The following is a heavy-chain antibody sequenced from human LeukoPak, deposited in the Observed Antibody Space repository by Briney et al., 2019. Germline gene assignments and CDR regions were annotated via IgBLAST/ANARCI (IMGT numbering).Heavy chain of an antibody. CDR3: AGGPHIRTYDRDNWFDP. J-gene: IGHJ5*02. V-gene: IGHV1-2*02. CDR2: INPNSGGT. Sequence: ASVKVSCKASGYTFTGYYMHWVRQAPGQGLEWMGWINPNSGGTNYAQKFQGRVTMTRDMSTSTVYMELSSLRSEDTAVYYCAGGPHIRTYDRDNWFDPWGQGTLVTVSS. D-gene: IGHD3-3*01. CDR1: GYTFTGYY.